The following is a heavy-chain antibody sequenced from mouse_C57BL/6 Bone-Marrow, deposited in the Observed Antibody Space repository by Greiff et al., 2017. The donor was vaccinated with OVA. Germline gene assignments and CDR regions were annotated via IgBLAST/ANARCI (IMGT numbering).Heavy chain of an antibody. V-gene: IGHV5-6*01. D-gene: IGHD2-14*01. CDR3: SRQRYPGYVDY. Sequence: EVMLVESGGDLVKPGGSLKLSCAASGFTFSSYGMSWVSQTPDKRLEWVATISSGGSYTNYPDSVKGLLTISRDKDKNTLDLQMSRLKSDDTAMYYCSRQRYPGYVDYWGQGTTLTVSS. J-gene: IGHJ2*01. CDR2: ISSGGSYT. CDR1: GFTFSSYG.